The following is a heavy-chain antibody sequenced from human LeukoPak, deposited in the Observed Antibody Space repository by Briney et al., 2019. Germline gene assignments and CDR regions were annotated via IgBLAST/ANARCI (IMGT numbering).Heavy chain of an antibody. Sequence: PSETLSLTCAVSDYSISSAYYWGWIRQPPGKGLEWIGSIYHSGSTYYNPSLKSRVTISVDTSKNQFSLKVTSVAAADTAVYYCAGNVDTAMVTFDSWGQGTLVTDSS. D-gene: IGHD5-18*01. CDR3: AGNVDTAMVTFDS. CDR1: DYSISSAYY. V-gene: IGHV4-38-2*01. CDR2: IYHSGST. J-gene: IGHJ4*02.